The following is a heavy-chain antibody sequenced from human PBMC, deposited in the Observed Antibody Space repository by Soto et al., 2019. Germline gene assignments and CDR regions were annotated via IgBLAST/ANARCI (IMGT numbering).Heavy chain of an antibody. CDR2: ISYDGSNK. D-gene: IGHD3-10*01. J-gene: IGHJ4*02. V-gene: IGHV3-30*18. Sequence: PGGSLRLSCAASGFTFSSYGMHWVRQAPGKGLEWVAVISYDGSNKYYADSVKGRFTISRDNSKNTLYLQMNSLRAEDTAVYYCAKDATTPIRQSMVRGGLDYWGQGTLVTVSS. CDR1: GFTFSSYG. CDR3: AKDATTPIRQSMVRGGLDY.